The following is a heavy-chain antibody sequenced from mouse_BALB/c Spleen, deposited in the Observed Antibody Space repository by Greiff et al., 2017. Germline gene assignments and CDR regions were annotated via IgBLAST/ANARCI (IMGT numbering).Heavy chain of an antibody. CDR1: GFTFNTYA. CDR3: VSQEVYYDYDGAWFAY. J-gene: IGHJ3*01. D-gene: IGHD2-4*01. Sequence: EVQLVESGGGLVQPKGSLKLSCAASGFTFNTYAMNWVRQAPGKGLEWVARIRSKSNNYATYYADSVKDRFTISRDDSQSMLYLQMNNLKTEDTAMYYCVSQEVYYDYDGAWFAYWGQGTLVTVSA. CDR2: IRSKSNNYAT. V-gene: IGHV10-1*02.